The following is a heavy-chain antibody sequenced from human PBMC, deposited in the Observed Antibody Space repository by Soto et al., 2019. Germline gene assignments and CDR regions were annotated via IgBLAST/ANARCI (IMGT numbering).Heavy chain of an antibody. D-gene: IGHD1-1*01. Sequence: QVQLVQSGAEVKKPGASVKVSCKASGYTFSDHDINWVRQATGQGPEWLGWMNPNSGDTGYAQNFQGRVTMTRDNSIRTAYMELSSLRSEDTAVYYCARVVGNCNDDYFDYWGQGTLVTVSS. CDR2: MNPNSGDT. CDR3: ARVVGNCNDDYFDY. CDR1: GYTFSDHD. V-gene: IGHV1-8*01. J-gene: IGHJ4*02.